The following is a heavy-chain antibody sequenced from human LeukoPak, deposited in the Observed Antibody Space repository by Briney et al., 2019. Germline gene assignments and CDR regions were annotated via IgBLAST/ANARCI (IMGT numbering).Heavy chain of an antibody. V-gene: IGHV1-18*01. J-gene: IGHJ5*02. CDR2: ISASNGNT. CDR3: ARDLAGVVGVTAWFDP. Sequence: ASVTVSCKASAYTFTSYAISWVRQAPGQGLEWMGWISASNGNTNYAQKLHGRVTMTTDTSTNTVYMELRSLRLDDTAVYYCARDLAGVVGVTAWFDPWGQGTLVTVSS. CDR1: AYTFTSYA. D-gene: IGHD1-26*01.